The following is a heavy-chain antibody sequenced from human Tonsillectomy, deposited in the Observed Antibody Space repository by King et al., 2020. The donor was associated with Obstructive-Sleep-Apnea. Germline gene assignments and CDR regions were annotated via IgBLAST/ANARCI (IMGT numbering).Heavy chain of an antibody. CDR3: ARPLWFGELLYFDY. D-gene: IGHD3-10*01. CDR1: GYSFTSYG. V-gene: IGHV1-18*01. J-gene: IGHJ4*02. CDR2: ISADNGNT. Sequence: VQLVESGAEVKKPGASVKVSCKASGYSFTSYGISWVRQAPGQGLEWMGWISADNGNTNHAQNLQGRVTMTTDTSTTTAYMELRSLRSDDTAVYYCARPLWFGELLYFDYWGQGTLVTVSS.